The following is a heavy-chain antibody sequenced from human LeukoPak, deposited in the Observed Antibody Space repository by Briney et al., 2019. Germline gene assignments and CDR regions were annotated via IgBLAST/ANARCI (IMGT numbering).Heavy chain of an antibody. D-gene: IGHD3-16*02. J-gene: IGHJ4*02. CDR1: GYTFTGYY. CDR3: AREGTAYDYVWGSYHY. Sequence: GASVKVSCKASGYTFTGYYMHWVRQAPGQGLEWMGWINPNSGGTNYAQKFQGRVTMTRDTSISTAYMELSRLRSDDTAVYYCAREGTAYDYVWGSYHYWGQGTLVTVSS. CDR2: INPNSGGT. V-gene: IGHV1-2*02.